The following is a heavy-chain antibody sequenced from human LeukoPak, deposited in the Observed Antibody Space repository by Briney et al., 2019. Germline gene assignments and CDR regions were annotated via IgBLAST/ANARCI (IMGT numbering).Heavy chain of an antibody. Sequence: SETLSLTCTVSGGSISSYYWSWIRQPAGKGLEWIGRIYTSGSTNYNPSLKSRVTMSVDTSKNQFSLKLSSVTAADTAVYYCARDLGGYGSRSYNWFDPWGQGTLVTVSS. CDR1: GGSISSYY. CDR2: IYTSGST. CDR3: ARDLGGYGSRSYNWFDP. D-gene: IGHD6-13*01. J-gene: IGHJ5*02. V-gene: IGHV4-4*07.